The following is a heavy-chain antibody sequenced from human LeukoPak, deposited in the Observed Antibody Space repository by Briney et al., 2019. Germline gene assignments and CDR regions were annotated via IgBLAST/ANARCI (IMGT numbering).Heavy chain of an antibody. CDR3: ASGIAAAGPYYFCYGMDV. CDR1: GFTSSDYY. CDR2: ISSSGSTT. Sequence: RGSLRLSCAASGFTSSDYYMSWVRQAPGKGLEWVSYISSSGSTTYYADSVKGRFTISRDNAKNQLYLQMNSLRAEDTAVYYLASGIAAAGPYYFCYGMDVWRQAATLGVSS. V-gene: IGHV3-11*01. J-gene: IGHJ6*02. D-gene: IGHD6-13*01.